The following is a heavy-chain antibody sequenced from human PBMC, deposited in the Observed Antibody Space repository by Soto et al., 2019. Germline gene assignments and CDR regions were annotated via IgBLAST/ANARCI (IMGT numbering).Heavy chain of an antibody. CDR1: GFTFSSYG. V-gene: IGHV3-30*18. Sequence: GGSLRLSCAASGFTFSSYGMHWVRQAPGKGLEWVAVISYDGSNKYYADSVKGRFTISRDNSKNTLYLQMNSLRAEDTAVYYCAKESGIAAAGTVGGRDFDYWGQGTLVTVSS. J-gene: IGHJ4*02. CDR2: ISYDGSNK. D-gene: IGHD6-13*01. CDR3: AKESGIAAAGTVGGRDFDY.